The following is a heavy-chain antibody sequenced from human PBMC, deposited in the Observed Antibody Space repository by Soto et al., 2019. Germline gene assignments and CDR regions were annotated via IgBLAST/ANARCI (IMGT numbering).Heavy chain of an antibody. J-gene: IGHJ3*02. CDR3: ARSSVLWFGELFGAFDI. CDR2: IYYSGST. Sequence: SETLSLTCTVSGGSISSYYWSWIRQPPGKGLEWIGYIYYSGSTNYNPSLKSRVTISVDTSKNQFSLKQSSVCAADTAVYYCARSSVLWFGELFGAFDIWGQGTMVTVSS. CDR1: GGSISSYY. V-gene: IGHV4-59*08. D-gene: IGHD3-10*01.